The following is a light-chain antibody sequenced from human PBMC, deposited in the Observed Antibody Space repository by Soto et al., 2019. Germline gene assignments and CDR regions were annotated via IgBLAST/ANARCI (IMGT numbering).Light chain of an antibody. Sequence: DIQMTQSPSTLSASVGDRVTITCRASQSISSWLAWYQQKPGKAPKLLIYDASSLESGVPSRFSGSGSGTEFTLTISSLRPDDFATYYCQHYNSYSAFGQGTKVDIK. J-gene: IGKJ1*01. V-gene: IGKV1-5*01. CDR1: QSISSW. CDR2: DAS. CDR3: QHYNSYSA.